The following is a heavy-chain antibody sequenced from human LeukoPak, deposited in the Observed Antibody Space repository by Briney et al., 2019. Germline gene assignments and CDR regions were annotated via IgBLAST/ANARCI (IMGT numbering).Heavy chain of an antibody. Sequence: ASVKVSCKASGYTFTGYYMHWVRQAPGQGLEWRGWIKPNSGGTNYAQKFQGRVTMTTDTSISTAYMELSRLRSDDTAVYYCARAIVMVTYWFDPWGQGTLVTVSS. CDR2: IKPNSGGT. CDR3: ARAIVMVTYWFDP. J-gene: IGHJ5*02. V-gene: IGHV1-2*02. D-gene: IGHD5-18*01. CDR1: GYTFTGYY.